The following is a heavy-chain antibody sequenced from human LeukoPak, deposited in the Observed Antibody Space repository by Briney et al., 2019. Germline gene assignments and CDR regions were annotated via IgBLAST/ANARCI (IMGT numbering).Heavy chain of an antibody. Sequence: SETLSLTCSVSGGSFIGYYWSWIRRPPGRGLEWIAYLSHSGSSDSNPSLTSRVTTLVDTSKNQFSLKLTSVTAADTAVYYCARARYANAWYAFDIWGHGTMVTVSS. D-gene: IGHD2-2*01. CDR1: GGSFIGYY. V-gene: IGHV4-59*01. J-gene: IGHJ3*02. CDR3: ARARYANAWYAFDI. CDR2: LSHSGSS.